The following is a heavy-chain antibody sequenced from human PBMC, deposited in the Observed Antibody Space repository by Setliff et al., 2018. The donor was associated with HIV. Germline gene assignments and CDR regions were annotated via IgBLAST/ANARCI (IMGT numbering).Heavy chain of an antibody. V-gene: IGHV2-5*01. D-gene: IGHD3-10*01. Sequence: PTLVNPTQTLTLTCTFSGFSLSTSGVGVGWIRQPPGKALEWLALIYWNDDKRYSPSLESRLTITKDTSKNQVVLTMTNMDPVDTATYYCAHRLISWFGELGMDVWGQGTKVTVSS. CDR3: AHRLISWFGELGMDV. CDR2: IYWNDDK. CDR1: GFSLSTSGVG. J-gene: IGHJ6*02.